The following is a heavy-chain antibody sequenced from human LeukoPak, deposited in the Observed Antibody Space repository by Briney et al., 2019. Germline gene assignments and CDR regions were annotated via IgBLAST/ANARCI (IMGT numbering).Heavy chain of an antibody. Sequence: SETLSLTCTASGGSISSSSYYWGWIRQPPGKGLEWIGSIYYSGSTYYNPSLKSRVTISVDTSKNQFSLKLSSVTAADTAVYYCGTSRSVVVPPDYYYYYYMDVWGKGATVTVSS. CDR2: IYYSGST. D-gene: IGHD2-2*01. V-gene: IGHV4-39*01. J-gene: IGHJ6*03. CDR1: GGSISSSSYY. CDR3: GTSRSVVVPPDYYYYYYMDV.